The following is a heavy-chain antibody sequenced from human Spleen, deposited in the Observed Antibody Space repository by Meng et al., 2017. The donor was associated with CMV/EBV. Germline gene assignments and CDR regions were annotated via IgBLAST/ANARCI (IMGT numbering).Heavy chain of an antibody. V-gene: IGHV3-30-3*01. J-gene: IGHJ6*02. CDR2: ISYDGSNK. CDR1: GFPFSSYE. Sequence: SCAASGFPFSSYEMNWVRQAPGKGLEWVAVISYDGSNKYYADSVKGRFTISRDNSKNTLYLQMNSLRAEDTAVYYCARDISRGGGYYYHGMDVWGQGTTVTVSS. D-gene: IGHD3-16*01. CDR3: ARDISRGGGYYYHGMDV.